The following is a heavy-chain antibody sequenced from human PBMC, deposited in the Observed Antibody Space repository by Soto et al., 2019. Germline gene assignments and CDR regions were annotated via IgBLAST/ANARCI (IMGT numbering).Heavy chain of an antibody. J-gene: IGHJ6*02. CDR3: ARSGSGTYERSKYYFYGMDV. Sequence: GESLKISCKGSGYTFTTYWIAWVRQMPGKGLEWMGIIYPGDSDTKYSPSFQGQVTISADKSISTAYLQWRSLKASDTATYYCARSGSGTYERSKYYFYGMDVWGQGATVTVSS. CDR2: IYPGDSDT. V-gene: IGHV5-51*01. CDR1: GYTFTTYW. D-gene: IGHD3-10*01.